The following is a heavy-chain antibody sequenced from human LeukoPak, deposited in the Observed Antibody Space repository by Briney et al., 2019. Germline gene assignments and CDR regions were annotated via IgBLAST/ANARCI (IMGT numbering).Heavy chain of an antibody. CDR1: GFTFSSYS. CDR3: ATLAVAGRDAFDI. D-gene: IGHD6-19*01. V-gene: IGHV3-21*01. Sequence: GGSLRLSCAASGFTFSSYSMNWVRQAPGKGLEWVSSISSSSSYIYYADSVKGRFTISRDNAKNSLYLQMNSLRAGDTAVYYCATLAVAGRDAFDIWGQGTMVTVSS. CDR2: ISSSSSYI. J-gene: IGHJ3*02.